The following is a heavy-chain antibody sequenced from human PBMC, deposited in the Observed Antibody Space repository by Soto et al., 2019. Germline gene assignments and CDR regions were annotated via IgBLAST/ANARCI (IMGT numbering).Heavy chain of an antibody. CDR1: GFTFSSYG. CDR3: ARDLPSDEAFDI. D-gene: IGHD6-6*01. CDR2: IWYDGSNK. J-gene: IGHJ3*02. Sequence: GGSLRLSCAASGFTFSSYGMHWVRQAPGKGLEWVAVIWYDGSNKYYADSVKGRFTISRDNSKNTLYLQMNSLRAEDTAVYYCARDLPSDEAFDISGQATIVTVSS. V-gene: IGHV3-33*01.